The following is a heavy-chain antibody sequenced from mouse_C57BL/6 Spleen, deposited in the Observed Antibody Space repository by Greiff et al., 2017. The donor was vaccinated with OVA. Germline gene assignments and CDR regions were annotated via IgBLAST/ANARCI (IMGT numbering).Heavy chain of an antibody. CDR1: GYTFTSYW. J-gene: IGHJ4*01. D-gene: IGHD1-1*01. CDR3: ATVVAPYYAMDY. Sequence: QVQLKQPGAELVRPGSSVKLSCKASGYTFTSYWMHWVKQRPIQGLEWIGNIDPSDSETHYNQKFKDKATLTVDKSSSTAYMQLSSLTSEDSAVYYCATVVAPYYAMDYWGQGTSVTVSS. V-gene: IGHV1-52*01. CDR2: IDPSDSET.